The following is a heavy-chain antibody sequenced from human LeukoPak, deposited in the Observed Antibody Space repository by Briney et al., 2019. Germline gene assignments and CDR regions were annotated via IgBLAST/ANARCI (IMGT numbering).Heavy chain of an antibody. CDR2: ISSSSSYI. D-gene: IGHD6-19*01. V-gene: IGHV3-21*01. J-gene: IGHJ4*02. CDR1: GFTFSSYW. Sequence: GGSLRLSCAASGFTFSSYWMNWARQAPGKGLEWVSSISSSSSYIYYADSVKGRFTISRDNAKNSLYLQMNSLRAEDTAVYYCARHAVAGTGWGQGTLVTVSS. CDR3: ARHAVAGTG.